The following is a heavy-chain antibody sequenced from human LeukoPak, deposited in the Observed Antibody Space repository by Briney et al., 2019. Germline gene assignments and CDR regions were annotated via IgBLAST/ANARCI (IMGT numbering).Heavy chain of an antibody. J-gene: IGHJ6*02. CDR3: ARVSEWLDYYYYGMDV. CDR2: MNPNSGNT. CDR1: GYTFTSYY. Sequence: ASVKVSCKASGYTFTSYYMHWVRQATGQGLEWMGWMNPNSGNTGYAQKFQGRVTMTRNTSISTAYMELSSLRSEDTAVYYCARVSEWLDYYYYGMDVWGQGTTVTVSS. D-gene: IGHD6-19*01. V-gene: IGHV1-8*01.